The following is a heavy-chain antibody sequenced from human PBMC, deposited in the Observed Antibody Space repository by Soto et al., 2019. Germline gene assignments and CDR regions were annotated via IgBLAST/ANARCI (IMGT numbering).Heavy chain of an antibody. D-gene: IGHD2-2*01. CDR2: IVVGSGHT. CDR1: GFTFTSYS. Sequence: QMQLEQSGPEVKKPGTSVKVSCKASGFTFTSYSMQWVRQARGQRLEWIGWIVVGSGHTNFAQKFQERVTITRDMSTSTVYMELSRLRSEDTAVYYCAGVVQADPHWGQGTLVTVSS. V-gene: IGHV1-58*02. J-gene: IGHJ4*02. CDR3: AGVVQADPH.